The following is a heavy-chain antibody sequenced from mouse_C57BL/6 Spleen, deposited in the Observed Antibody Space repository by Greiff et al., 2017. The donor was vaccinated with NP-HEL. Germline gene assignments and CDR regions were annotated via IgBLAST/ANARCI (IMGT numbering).Heavy chain of an antibody. J-gene: IGHJ2*01. CDR1: GYTFTSYW. Sequence: QVQLQQPGAELVRPGTSVKLSCKASGYTFTSYWMHWVKQRPGQGLEWIGVIDTSDSYTNYNQQFKGKATLTVDNSSSTAYMQLSSLTSEDSAVYYCARGAYYYGSPDFDYWGQGTTLTVSS. CDR3: ARGAYYYGSPDFDY. D-gene: IGHD1-1*01. CDR2: IDTSDSYT. V-gene: IGHV1-59*01.